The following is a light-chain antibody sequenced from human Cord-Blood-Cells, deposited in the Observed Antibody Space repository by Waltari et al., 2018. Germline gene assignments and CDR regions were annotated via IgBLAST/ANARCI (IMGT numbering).Light chain of an antibody. CDR3: CSYAGSSTSLYV. V-gene: IGLV2-23*01. Sequence: HSALTQPASVSVPPGQSITISCTGTSSDVGRYNLVSWYKPHPGKAPKLMIYEGSKLPSGVSNRFSGSKSGNTASLTISGLQAEDEADYYCCSYAGSSTSLYVFGTGTKVTVL. CDR2: EGS. CDR1: SSDVGRYNL. J-gene: IGLJ1*01.